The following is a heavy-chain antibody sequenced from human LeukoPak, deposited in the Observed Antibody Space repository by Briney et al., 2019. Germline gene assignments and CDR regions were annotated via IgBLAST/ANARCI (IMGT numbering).Heavy chain of an antibody. CDR3: ARGITMIVADAFDI. CDR1: GFTFSSYA. J-gene: IGHJ3*02. V-gene: IGHV3-30*04. D-gene: IGHD3-22*01. CDR2: ISYDGGNK. Sequence: GGSLRLSCAASGFTFSSYAMHWVRQAPGKGLEWVAVISYDGGNKYYADSVKGRFTISRDNAKNSLYLQMNSLRAEDTALYYCARGITMIVADAFDIWGQGTMVTVSS.